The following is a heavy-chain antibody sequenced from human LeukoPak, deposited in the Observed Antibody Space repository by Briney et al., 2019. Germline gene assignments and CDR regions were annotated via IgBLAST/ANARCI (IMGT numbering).Heavy chain of an antibody. J-gene: IGHJ3*02. V-gene: IGHV4-34*01. D-gene: IGHD2-8*01. Sequence: WETLSLTCAVYGGSFSGYYWSWIRQPPGKGLEWIGEINHSGSTNYNPSLKSRVTISVDTSKNQFSLKLSCVTAADTAVYYCARSDLLVFRAFDIWGQGTMVTVSS. CDR2: INHSGST. CDR1: GGSFSGYY. CDR3: ARSDLLVFRAFDI.